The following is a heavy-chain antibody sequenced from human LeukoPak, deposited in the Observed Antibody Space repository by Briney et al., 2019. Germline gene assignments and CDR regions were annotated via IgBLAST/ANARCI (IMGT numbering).Heavy chain of an antibody. CDR2: IYYSGST. CDR3: ARANENDYVWGSYRLYYFDY. D-gene: IGHD3-16*02. Sequence: SETLSLTCTVSGYSIRSGYYWGWIRQPPGKGLEWIGNIYYSGSTFYNPSLKSRLTISVDTSKNQFSLKLSSVTAADTAVYYCARANENDYVWGSYRLYYFDYWGQGTLVTVSS. CDR1: GYSIRSGYY. V-gene: IGHV4-38-2*02. J-gene: IGHJ4*02.